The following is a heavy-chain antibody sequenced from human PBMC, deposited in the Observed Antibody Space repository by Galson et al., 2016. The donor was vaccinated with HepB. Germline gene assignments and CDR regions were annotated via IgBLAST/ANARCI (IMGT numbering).Heavy chain of an antibody. D-gene: IGHD4-17*01. CDR1: GFTFSSYS. V-gene: IGHV3-23*01. CDR2: ISGSVGRT. CDR3: AKGPPDYGDAG. Sequence: SLRLSCAASGFTFSSYSMSWVRQAPGQGLEWVSGISGSVGRTYYADSVKGRFTISRDNSKNTLYLQMNSLRAEDTAVYYCAKGPPDYGDAGWGQGTLVTVSS. J-gene: IGHJ4*02.